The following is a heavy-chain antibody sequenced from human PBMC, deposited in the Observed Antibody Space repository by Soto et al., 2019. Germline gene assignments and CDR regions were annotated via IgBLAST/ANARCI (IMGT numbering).Heavy chain of an antibody. CDR2: IYYSGST. CDR3: AREGYSGFPRYYYYGMDV. J-gene: IGHJ6*02. Sequence: KPSETLSLTCTVSGGSISSGGYYWSWIRQHPGKGLEWIGYIYYSGSTYYNPSLKSRVTISVDTSKNQFSLKLSSVTAADTAVYYCAREGYSGFPRYYYYGMDVWGQGTTVTVSS. D-gene: IGHD5-12*01. V-gene: IGHV4-31*03. CDR1: GGSISSGGYY.